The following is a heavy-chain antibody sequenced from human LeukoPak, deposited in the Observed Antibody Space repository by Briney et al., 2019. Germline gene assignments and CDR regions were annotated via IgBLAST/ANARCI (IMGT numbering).Heavy chain of an antibody. CDR1: GYRFTSYW. V-gene: IGHV5-51*01. Sequence: GESLKISFKGSGYRFTSYWIGWVRPMPGKGLEWMGIIYPGDSDIRYSPFFQGQVTISADKSITTAYLQWSSLKASDTAIYYCARRSPYYYMDVWGKGTTVTISS. CDR3: ARRSPYYYMDV. J-gene: IGHJ6*03. CDR2: IYPGDSDI.